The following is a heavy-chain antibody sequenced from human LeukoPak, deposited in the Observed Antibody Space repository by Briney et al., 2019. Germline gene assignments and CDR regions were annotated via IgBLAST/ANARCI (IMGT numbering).Heavy chain of an antibody. J-gene: IGHJ4*02. CDR2: IDYSGRT. CDR1: GDSISSSTDY. D-gene: IGHD3-22*01. V-gene: IGHV4-39*01. Sequence: PSETLSLTCTVSGDSISSSTDYWGWIRQPPGGGVEWIGSIDYSGRTYYKPSLKSRVTISVDTSKNQFSLKLSSVTAADTAVYYCARRVSDPLKVDYWGQGTLVTVSS. CDR3: ARRVSDPLKVDY.